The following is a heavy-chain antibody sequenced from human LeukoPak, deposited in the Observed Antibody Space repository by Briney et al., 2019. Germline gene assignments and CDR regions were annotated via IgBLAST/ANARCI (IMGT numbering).Heavy chain of an antibody. J-gene: IGHJ4*02. CDR1: GDSVSGSSVA. V-gene: IGHV6-1*01. D-gene: IGHD3-16*01. CDR3: TRFYDTNSFDY. CDR2: TYYRSKWLV. Sequence: SQTLSLTCAISGDSVSGSSVAWNWIRQSLSRGLEWLGRTYYRSKWLVDYAESLKGRITINADTSKNQLSLQLHSVTPEDTAIYYCTRFYDTNSFDYWGQGTLVTVSS.